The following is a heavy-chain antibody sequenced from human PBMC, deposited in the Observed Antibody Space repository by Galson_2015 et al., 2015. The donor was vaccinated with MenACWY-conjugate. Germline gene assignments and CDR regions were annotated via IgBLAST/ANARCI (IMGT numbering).Heavy chain of an antibody. Sequence: WAISGDRVSRHSVAWNWIRQSRSRGREGLGRTYYRSKWYNDYAGSVKSRMTINPDTSKNQFSLHLNSVTPEDTAVYYCARTLGPHNWFDPWGQGTLVTVSS. CDR1: GDRVSRHSVA. V-gene: IGHV6-1*01. CDR2: TYYRSKWYN. CDR3: ARTLGPHNWFDP. J-gene: IGHJ5*02.